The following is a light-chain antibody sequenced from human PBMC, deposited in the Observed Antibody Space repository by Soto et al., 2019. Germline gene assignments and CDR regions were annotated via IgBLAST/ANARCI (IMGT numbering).Light chain of an antibody. J-gene: IGKJ1*01. CDR3: QKYNSSPWT. CDR1: QGISAY. Sequence: DIHMTQSPYSLSASFGDRVTMPXRASQGISAYLAWYQQEPGXVPQXXXDAXSTLQSGGPSRLSGSGSGTDFTLTISSLQPEYVSTYYCQKYNSSPWTFGQGTKVDIK. V-gene: IGKV1-27*01. CDR2: AXS.